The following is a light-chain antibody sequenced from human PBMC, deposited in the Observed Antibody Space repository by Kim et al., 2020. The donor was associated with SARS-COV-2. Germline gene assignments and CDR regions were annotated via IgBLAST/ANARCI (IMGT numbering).Light chain of an antibody. CDR2: AAS. J-gene: IGKJ4*01. CDR1: QDISNY. CDR3: LQHSSYPLT. Sequence: ASVGERGTTTCRASQDISNYLAWFQQKPGKVPKRLISAASSLQSGVPSRFSGSGSGTEFTLTINSLQPEDFATYYCLQHSSYPLTFGGGTKVDIK. V-gene: IGKV1-17*03.